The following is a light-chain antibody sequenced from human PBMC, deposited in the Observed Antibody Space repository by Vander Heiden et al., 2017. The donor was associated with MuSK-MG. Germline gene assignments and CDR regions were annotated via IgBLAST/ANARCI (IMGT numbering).Light chain of an antibody. V-gene: IGLV3-21*02. J-gene: IGLJ1*01. CDR2: DDS. Sequence: SSVLAQPPSASVAPGHTAKITCDGNNLGNSRVHWYQQKTGEAPVLVVHDDSDRPSGIPEGFSGSNSGNTATVTIGRVEAGEEADYYCQVWDIGSDHYVFGTGTGVTVL. CDR1: NLGNSR. CDR3: QVWDIGSDHYV.